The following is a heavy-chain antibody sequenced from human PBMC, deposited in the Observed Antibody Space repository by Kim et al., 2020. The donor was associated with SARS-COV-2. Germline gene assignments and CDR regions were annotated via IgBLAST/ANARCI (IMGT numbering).Heavy chain of an antibody. V-gene: IGHV4-59*13. CDR1: GGSISSYY. D-gene: IGHD2-21*02. CDR3: ARADRYLGHWFDP. CDR2: IYYSGST. Sequence: SETLSLTCTVSGGSISSYYWSWIRQPPGKGLEWIGYIYYSGSTNYNPSLKSRVTISVDTSKNQFSLKLSSVTAADMAVYYCARADRYLGHWFDPWGQGTLVTVSS. J-gene: IGHJ5*02.